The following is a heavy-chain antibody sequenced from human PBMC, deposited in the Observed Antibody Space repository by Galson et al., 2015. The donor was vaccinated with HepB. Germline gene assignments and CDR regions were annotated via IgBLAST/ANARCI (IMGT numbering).Heavy chain of an antibody. J-gene: IGHJ3*02. D-gene: IGHD6-19*01. V-gene: IGHV3-73*01. CDR2: IRSKANSYAT. CDR1: GFTFSGSA. Sequence: SLRLSCAASGFTFSGSAMHWVRQASGKGLEWVGRIRSKANSYATAYAASVKGRFTISRDDSKNTAYLQMNSLKTEDTAVYYCTRLAVSLNHAFDIWGQGTMVTVSS. CDR3: TRLAVSLNHAFDI.